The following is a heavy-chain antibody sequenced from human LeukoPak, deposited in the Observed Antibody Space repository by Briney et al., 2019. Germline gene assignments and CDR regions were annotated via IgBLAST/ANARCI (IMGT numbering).Heavy chain of an antibody. CDR2: IYTSGST. CDR1: GGSISSYY. D-gene: IGHD6-6*01. Sequence: SETLSLTCTVSGGSISSYYWSWIRQPAGKGLEWIGRIYTSGSTNYNPSLKSRVTMSVDTSKNQFSLKLSSVTAADTAVYYCARGPSIAARYDAFDIWGQGTMVTVSS. CDR3: ARGPSIAARYDAFDI. J-gene: IGHJ3*02. V-gene: IGHV4-4*07.